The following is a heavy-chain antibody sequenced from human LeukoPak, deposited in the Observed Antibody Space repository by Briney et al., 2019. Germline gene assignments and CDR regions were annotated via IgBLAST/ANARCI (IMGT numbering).Heavy chain of an antibody. Sequence: SETLSLTCTVSGGSISSYYWSWIRQPPGKGLEWIGYIYYSGSTNYNPSLKSRVTISVDTSKNQFSLKLSSVTAADTAVYYCARNAYYDFWSGYHHAFDIWGQGTMVTVSS. CDR3: ARNAYYDFWSGYHHAFDI. CDR2: IYYSGST. D-gene: IGHD3-3*01. V-gene: IGHV4-59*01. CDR1: GGSISSYY. J-gene: IGHJ3*02.